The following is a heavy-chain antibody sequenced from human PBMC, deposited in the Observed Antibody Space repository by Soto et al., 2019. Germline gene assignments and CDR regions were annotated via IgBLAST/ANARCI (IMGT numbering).Heavy chain of an antibody. V-gene: IGHV4-34*01. CDR3: AREKITGLFDY. CDR1: GGSFSGYY. CDR2: INHSGST. D-gene: IGHD2-8*02. Sequence: SETLSLTCTVSGGSFSGYYWTWIRQPPGTGLEWIGEINHSGSTNYNPSPKSRVTISVDTSKNQFSLKLTSVTAADTAVYYCAREKITGLFDYWGQGTLVTVSS. J-gene: IGHJ4*02.